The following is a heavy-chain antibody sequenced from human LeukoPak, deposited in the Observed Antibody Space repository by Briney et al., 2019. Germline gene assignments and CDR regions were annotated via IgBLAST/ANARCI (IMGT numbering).Heavy chain of an antibody. V-gene: IGHV3-11*01. CDR3: ARDPGWLQLRYYMDV. D-gene: IGHD5-24*01. Sequence: PGGSLRLSCXASGFTFSDYYMSWIRQAPGKGLEWVSYISSSGSTIYYADSVKGRFTISRDNAKNSLYLQMNSLRAEDTAVYYCARDPGWLQLRYYMDVWGKGTTVTVSS. CDR1: GFTFSDYY. J-gene: IGHJ6*03. CDR2: ISSSGSTI.